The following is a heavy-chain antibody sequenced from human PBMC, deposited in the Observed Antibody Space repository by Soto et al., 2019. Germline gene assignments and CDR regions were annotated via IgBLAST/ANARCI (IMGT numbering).Heavy chain of an antibody. CDR1: GGSISSGGYY. CDR3: ARDLEQQLVFDP. V-gene: IGHV4-31*03. D-gene: IGHD6-13*01. Sequence: PSETLSLTCTVSGGSISSGGYYWSWIRQHPGKGLEWIGYIYYSGSTYYNPSLKSRVTISVDTSKNQFSLKLSSVTAADTAVYYWARDLEQQLVFDPWGQGTLVTVSS. CDR2: IYYSGST. J-gene: IGHJ5*02.